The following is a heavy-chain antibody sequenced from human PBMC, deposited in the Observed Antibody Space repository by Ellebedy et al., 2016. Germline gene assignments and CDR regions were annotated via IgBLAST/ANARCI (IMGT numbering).Heavy chain of an antibody. J-gene: IGHJ3*01. CDR2: ISAGSDTT. CDR1: GLNLNTFF. D-gene: IGHD6-19*01. V-gene: IGHV3-23*01. Sequence: GGSLRLSXTASGLNLNTFFMSWVRQAPGKGLEWVSTISAGSDTTRLADSVKGRFTISRDNSKNTLFLQMNSLRGEDSAIYYCARGPYSSGHCDAFDVWGRGTAVSVSS. CDR3: ARGPYSSGHCDAFDV.